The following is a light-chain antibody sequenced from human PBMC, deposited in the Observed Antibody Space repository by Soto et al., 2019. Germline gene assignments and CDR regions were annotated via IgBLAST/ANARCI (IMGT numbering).Light chain of an antibody. CDR2: ANN. Sequence: QSALRQPPSVSGAPGQRVTISCTGSSSNIGAGYDVHWYRQLPGTAPKLLIYANNNRPAGVPDRFSASKSGTSASLAITGLQAEDEADYYCQSYDTSPSGYVFGTGTKVTVL. J-gene: IGLJ1*01. CDR1: SSNIGAGYD. V-gene: IGLV1-40*01. CDR3: QSYDTSPSGYV.